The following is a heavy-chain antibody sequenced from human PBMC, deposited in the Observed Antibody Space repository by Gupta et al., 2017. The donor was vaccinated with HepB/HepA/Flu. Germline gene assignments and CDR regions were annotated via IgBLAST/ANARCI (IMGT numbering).Heavy chain of an antibody. CDR2: IKHAGSEL. J-gene: IGHJ5*02. CDR1: GFTFSNYW. Sequence: EVQLVESGGGLVEPGGSLRLSCAASGFTFSNYWMHWVRQAPGTGLEWVAKIKHAGSELFFVGEWMGRFTISTDNAKNAAFFQINSLIAEDTAAYDCARDAPDESSRSLDSWGQGTLVTVSS. V-gene: IGHV3-7*01. CDR3: ARDAPDESSRSLDS. D-gene: IGHD1-14*01.